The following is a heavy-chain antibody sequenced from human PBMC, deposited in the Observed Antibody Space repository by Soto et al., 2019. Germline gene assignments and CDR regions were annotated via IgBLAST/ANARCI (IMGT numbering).Heavy chain of an antibody. J-gene: IGHJ1*01. Sequence: GASVKVSCKASGYTFTSYYMHWVRQAPGQGLEWMGIINPSGGSTSYAQKFQGRVTMTRDTSTSTVYMELSSLRSEDTAVYYCARGYCSGGSCRSAEYFQHWGQGTLVTVSS. V-gene: IGHV1-46*03. CDR1: GYTFTSYY. CDR3: ARGYCSGGSCRSAEYFQH. CDR2: INPSGGST. D-gene: IGHD2-15*01.